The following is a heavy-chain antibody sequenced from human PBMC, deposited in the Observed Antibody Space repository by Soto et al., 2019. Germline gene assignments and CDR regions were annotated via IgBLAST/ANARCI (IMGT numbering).Heavy chain of an antibody. CDR3: SRVEYVTSSPIG. D-gene: IGHD6-6*01. J-gene: IGHJ4*02. V-gene: IGHV3-73*01. CDR2: IRTKSNGYAT. CDR1: GLTFSGSA. Sequence: GGSLRLSCGASGLTFSGSAIHWVGQASGKGLEWVARIRTKSNGYATTYAASVKGRFTISRDDSKNMAYLQMNGLKTEDTAMYYCSRVEYVTSSPIGWGQGTLVTVSS.